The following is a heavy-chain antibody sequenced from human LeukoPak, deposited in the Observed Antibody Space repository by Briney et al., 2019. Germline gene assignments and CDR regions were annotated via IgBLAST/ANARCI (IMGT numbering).Heavy chain of an antibody. Sequence: ASVKVSCKASGYTFINYAISWVRQAPGQGLEWMGWISAYNANTHYAQKVQGRVTVTTDTSTSTAYMELRSLRSDDTAAYYCARRRITMIALDAFDIWGQGTMVTVSS. CDR3: ARRRITMIALDAFDI. V-gene: IGHV1-18*01. CDR1: GYTFINYA. J-gene: IGHJ3*02. CDR2: ISAYNANT. D-gene: IGHD3-22*01.